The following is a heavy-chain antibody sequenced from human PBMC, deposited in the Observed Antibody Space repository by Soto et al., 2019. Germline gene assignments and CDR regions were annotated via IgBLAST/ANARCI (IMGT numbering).Heavy chain of an antibody. CDR1: GYTFTSYG. J-gene: IGHJ4*02. CDR3: TSGVNGFCSDGSCSSPSSASLDY. Sequence: SCKASGYTFTSYGISWVRQAPGKGLEWVGRIKSSTDGGTTDYAASVKGRFTISRDDSKNTLYLQMNSLKTEDTAVYFCTSGVNGFCSDGSCSSPSSASLDYWGQGTLVTVSS. CDR2: IKSSTDGGTT. D-gene: IGHD2-15*01. V-gene: IGHV3-15*01.